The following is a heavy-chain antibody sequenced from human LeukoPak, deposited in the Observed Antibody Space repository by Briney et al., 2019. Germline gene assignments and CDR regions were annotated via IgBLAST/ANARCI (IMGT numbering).Heavy chain of an antibody. CDR1: GGTFSSYA. Sequence: GASVKVSCKASGGTFSSYAISWVRQAPGQGLEWMGGIIPIFGTANYAQKFQGRVTITTDESTSTAYMELSSLRSEDTAVYYCARERDYSNYERHLFDYWGQGTLVTVSS. J-gene: IGHJ4*02. CDR3: ARERDYSNYERHLFDY. V-gene: IGHV1-69*05. CDR2: IIPIFGTA. D-gene: IGHD4-11*01.